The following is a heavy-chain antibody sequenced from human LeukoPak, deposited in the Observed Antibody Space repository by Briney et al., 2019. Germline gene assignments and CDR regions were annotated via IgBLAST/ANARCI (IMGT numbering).Heavy chain of an antibody. J-gene: IGHJ4*02. CDR2: INPNSGGT. CDR1: GYTFTGYY. Sequence: AASVTVSCKASGYTFTGYYMHWVRQAPGQGLEWMGWINPNSGGTNYAQQFQGWVTMTRDTSISTAYMELSRLRSDDTAVYYCARDGGSTSCISDYWGQGTLVPVSS. CDR3: ARDGGSTSCISDY. V-gene: IGHV1-2*04. D-gene: IGHD2-2*01.